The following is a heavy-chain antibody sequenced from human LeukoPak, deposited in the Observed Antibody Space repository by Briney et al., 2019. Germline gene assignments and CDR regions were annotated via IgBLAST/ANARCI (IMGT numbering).Heavy chain of an antibody. CDR1: GGSISSSNW. D-gene: IGHD5-24*01. J-gene: IGHJ3*02. CDR3: ARDRRDGYKWGGAFDI. Sequence: PSGTLSLTCAVSGGSISSSNWWSWVRQPPGKGLEWIGYIYYSGSTNYNPSLKSRVTISVDTSKNQFSLKLSSVTAADTAVYYCARDRRDGYKWGGAFDIWGQGTLVTVSS. CDR2: IYYSGST. V-gene: IGHV4-4*02.